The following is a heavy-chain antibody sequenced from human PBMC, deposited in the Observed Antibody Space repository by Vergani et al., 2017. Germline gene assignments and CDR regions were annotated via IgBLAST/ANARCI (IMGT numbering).Heavy chain of an antibody. CDR3: ARYRNFWSGYYTGEEFHYYGMDV. D-gene: IGHD3-3*01. J-gene: IGHJ6*02. CDR1: GFTFSDYY. V-gene: IGHV3-11*04. Sequence: QVQLVESGGGLVKPGGSLRLSCAASGFTFSDYYMSWIRQAPGKGLEWVSYISSSGSTIYYADSVKGRFTISRDNAKNSLYLQMNSLRSEDTAVYYCARYRNFWSGYYTGEEFHYYGMDVWGQGTTVTVSS. CDR2: ISSSGSTI.